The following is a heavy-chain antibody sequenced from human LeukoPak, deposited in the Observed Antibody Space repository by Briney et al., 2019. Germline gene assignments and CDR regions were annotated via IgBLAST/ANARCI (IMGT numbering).Heavy chain of an antibody. V-gene: IGHV3-33*06. D-gene: IGHD5-18*01. CDR1: GFTFSSYG. CDR3: AKEGYSYGSFDY. CDR2: IWYDGSNK. J-gene: IGHJ4*02. Sequence: GGSLRLSCAASGFTFSSYGMHWVRQAPGKGLEWVAVIWYDGSNKYYAGSVKGRFTISRDNSKNTLYLQMNSLRAEDTAVYYCAKEGYSYGSFDYWGQGTLVTVSS.